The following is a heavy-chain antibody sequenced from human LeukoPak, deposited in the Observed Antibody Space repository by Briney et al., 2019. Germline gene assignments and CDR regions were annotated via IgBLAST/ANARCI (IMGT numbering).Heavy chain of an antibody. CDR2: IHPDGRI. V-gene: IGHV4-28*05. CDR3: ARNPEIAAFED. Sequence: PSETVSLTCAVSGYSISSRNWWGWIRQPPGKGLEWIGHIHPDGRIHYNPSLKSRVSMSLDTSKNQFSLKLTSVTAVDTAVYYCARNPEIAAFEDWGQGPPVSVSS. D-gene: IGHD2-15*01. J-gene: IGHJ1*01. CDR1: GYSISSRNW.